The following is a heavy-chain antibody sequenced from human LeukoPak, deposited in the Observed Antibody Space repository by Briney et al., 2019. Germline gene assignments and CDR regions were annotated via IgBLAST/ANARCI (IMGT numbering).Heavy chain of an antibody. J-gene: IGHJ4*02. CDR2: IRETTDGGTT. Sequence: GGSLRLSCAASGFTISHVWMTWVRQAPGQGLEWVGRIRETTDGGTTDYAAPVKGRFTISRDDSKNTLYLQMNSLKTEDTAAYYCTSTLGYWGQGTLVTVSS. D-gene: IGHD3-22*01. V-gene: IGHV3-15*01. CDR1: GFTISHVW. CDR3: TSTLGY.